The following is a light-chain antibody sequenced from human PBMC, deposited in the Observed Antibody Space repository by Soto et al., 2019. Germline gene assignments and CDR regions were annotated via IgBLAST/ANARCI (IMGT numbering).Light chain of an antibody. CDR1: QSVSSY. V-gene: IGKV3-11*01. J-gene: IGKJ4*01. Sequence: EIVLTQSPASLSLSPGERATLYCRSSQSVSSYLAWYQQKPGQAPRLLIYDASNRATGIPARFSGSGSGTDFTLTISRLEPEDFAVYYCQQYGSSLTFGGGTKVDIK. CDR3: QQYGSSLT. CDR2: DAS.